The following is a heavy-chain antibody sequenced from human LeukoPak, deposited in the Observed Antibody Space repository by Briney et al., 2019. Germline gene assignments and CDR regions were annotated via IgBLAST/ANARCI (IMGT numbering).Heavy chain of an antibody. CDR1: GFTFSSYG. CDR3: ARGKYGGNSNAFDI. D-gene: IGHD4-23*01. Sequence: PGGSLRLSCAASGFTFSSYGMHWVRQVPGKGLVWVARIGTDGSRTTYADYVQGRFTISRDNAKNTLYLQMNSLRAEDTAVYYCARGKYGGNSNAFDIWGQGTLVTVSS. V-gene: IGHV3-74*01. CDR2: IGTDGSRT. J-gene: IGHJ3*02.